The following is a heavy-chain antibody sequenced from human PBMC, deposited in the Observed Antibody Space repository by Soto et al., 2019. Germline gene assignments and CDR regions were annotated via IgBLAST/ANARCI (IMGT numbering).Heavy chain of an antibody. V-gene: IGHV5-51*03. CDR3: VRIVSGYDWGLYYMDV. CDR1: GYFFSNYW. Sequence: VQLVQSGAEVKKPGESLKISCKGTGYFFSNYWIGWVRQMPGKGLEWMGAVQPLDSDTRNSPSLQGQITISADNSISTAYLQWSTLKASDTAMYYCVRIVSGYDWGLYYMDVWGKGTTVTGSS. D-gene: IGHD5-12*01. J-gene: IGHJ6*03. CDR2: VQPLDSDT.